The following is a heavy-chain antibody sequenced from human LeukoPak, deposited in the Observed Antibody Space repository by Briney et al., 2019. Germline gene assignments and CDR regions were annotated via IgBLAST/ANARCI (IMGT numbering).Heavy chain of an antibody. CDR2: IYYSGST. CDR3: ARGRTYYYDSSGYYDY. D-gene: IGHD3-22*01. Sequence: SWVRQHPGKGLEWIGYIYYSGSTYYNPSLKSRVTISVDTSKNQFSLKLSSVTAADTAVYYCARGRTYYYDSSGYYDYWGQGTLVTVSS. V-gene: IGHV4-31*02. J-gene: IGHJ4*02.